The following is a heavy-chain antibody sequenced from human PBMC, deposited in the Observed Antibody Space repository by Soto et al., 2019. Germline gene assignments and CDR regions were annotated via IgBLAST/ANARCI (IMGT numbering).Heavy chain of an antibody. CDR2: IYWDDDK. CDR1: GFSLITSGVG. Sequence: QITLKEAGPTLVKPTQTLTLTCSFSGFSLITSGVGVGWIRQPPGKALEWLALIYWDDDKGYSTSLKSRLTXTXXTAINQVVLTSTDMDPADTATSYCAHTMAPRIFDHWGQGNLVTVSS. CDR3: AHTMAPRIFDH. V-gene: IGHV2-5*02. J-gene: IGHJ4*02.